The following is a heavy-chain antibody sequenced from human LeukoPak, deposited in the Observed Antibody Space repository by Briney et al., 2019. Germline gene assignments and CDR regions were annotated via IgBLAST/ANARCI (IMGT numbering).Heavy chain of an antibody. J-gene: IGHJ4*02. CDR2: ISSGGRTI. CDR1: GFTFSSYE. Sequence: GGSLRLSCAASGFTFSSYEMNWVRQAPGKGLEWVSYISSGGRTIYYADSVKGRFTFSRDNAKNSLYLQMNSLRAEDTAVYYCARVSESYHDYWGQGTLVTVSS. V-gene: IGHV3-48*03. CDR3: ARVSESYHDY. D-gene: IGHD1-26*01.